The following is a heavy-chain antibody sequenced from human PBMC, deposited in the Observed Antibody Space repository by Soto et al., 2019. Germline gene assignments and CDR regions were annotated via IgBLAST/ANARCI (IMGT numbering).Heavy chain of an antibody. D-gene: IGHD3-10*01. J-gene: IGHJ3*02. CDR3: ARVWGGAFDI. Sequence: PSETLSLPCTVSGGSIRSYYWSWIRQPPGKGLEWIGYIYYSGSTNYNPSLKSRVTISVDTSKNQFSMKLSSVTAADTAVYYCARVWGGAFDIWGQGTMVTVSS. V-gene: IGHV4-59*01. CDR1: GGSIRSYY. CDR2: IYYSGST.